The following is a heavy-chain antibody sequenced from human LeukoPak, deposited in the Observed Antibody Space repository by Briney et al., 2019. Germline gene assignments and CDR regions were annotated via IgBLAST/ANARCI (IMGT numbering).Heavy chain of an antibody. CDR3: AKAVYCSSTSCYTSALFDY. D-gene: IGHD2-2*02. CDR1: GFTFSSYG. V-gene: IGHV3-30*02. Sequence: GGSLRLSCAASGFTFSSYGMHWVRQAPGKGLEWVAFIRYDGSNKYYADSVKGRFTISRDNSKNTLYLQMNSLRAEDTAVYYCAKAVYCSSTSCYTSALFDYWGQGTLVTVSS. CDR2: IRYDGSNK. J-gene: IGHJ4*02.